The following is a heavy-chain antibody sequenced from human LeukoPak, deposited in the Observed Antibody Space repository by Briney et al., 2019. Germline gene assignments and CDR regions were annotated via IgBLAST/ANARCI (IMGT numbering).Heavy chain of an antibody. J-gene: IGHJ4*02. CDR3: ARGGPSHYDILTGYFDY. V-gene: IGHV1-2*02. D-gene: IGHD3-9*01. CDR2: INPKSGGA. Sequence: GASVKVSCKASGYTFTDYYMHWVRQAPGQGLEWMGWINPKSGGANYAQKFQGRVTMTRDTSISTAYMELSRLRSDDTAVYYCARGGPSHYDILTGYFDYWGQGTLVTVSS. CDR1: GYTFTDYY.